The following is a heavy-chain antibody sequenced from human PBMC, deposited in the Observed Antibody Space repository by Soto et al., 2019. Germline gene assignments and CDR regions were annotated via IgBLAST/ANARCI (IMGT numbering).Heavy chain of an antibody. CDR1: GGSISRGGYY. CDR2: IYYSGST. CDR3: ARDGGGDFWSGYMNEYGMDV. Sequence: SETLSLTCTVSGGSISRGGYYWSWIRQDTGKSLEWIGYIYYSGSTYYNPSLKSRVTISVDTSKNQFSLKLSSVTAADTAVYYCARDGGGDFWSGYMNEYGMDVWGKGTTVT. V-gene: IGHV4-31*03. D-gene: IGHD3-3*01. J-gene: IGHJ6*04.